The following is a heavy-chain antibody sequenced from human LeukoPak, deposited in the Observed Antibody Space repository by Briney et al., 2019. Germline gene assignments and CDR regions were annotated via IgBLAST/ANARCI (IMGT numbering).Heavy chain of an antibody. CDR3: ARVGFGEFNWFDP. D-gene: IGHD3-10*01. V-gene: IGHV3-66*01. Sequence: GGSLRLSCAASGFTVSSNYMSWVRQAPGKGLEWVSVIYSGGSTYYADSVKGRFTISRDNSKNTLYLQMNSLRAEDTAVYYCARVGFGEFNWFDPWGQGTLVTVSS. J-gene: IGHJ5*02. CDR2: IYSGGST. CDR1: GFTVSSNY.